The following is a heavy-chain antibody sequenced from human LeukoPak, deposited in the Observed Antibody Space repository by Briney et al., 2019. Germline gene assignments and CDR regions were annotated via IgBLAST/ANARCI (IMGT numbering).Heavy chain of an antibody. Sequence: GGSLRLSCAASGFTFSSYAMHWVHQAPGKGLEWVAVISYDGSNKYYADSVKGRFTISRDNSKNTLYLQMNSLRAEDTAVYYCARELFGGDNEKAVDAFDIWGQGTMVTVSS. V-gene: IGHV3-30-3*01. CDR3: ARELFGGDNEKAVDAFDI. D-gene: IGHD2-21*02. CDR2: ISYDGSNK. CDR1: GFTFSSYA. J-gene: IGHJ3*02.